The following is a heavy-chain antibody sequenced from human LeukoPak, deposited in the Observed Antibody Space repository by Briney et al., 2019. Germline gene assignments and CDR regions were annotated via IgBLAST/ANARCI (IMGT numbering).Heavy chain of an antibody. J-gene: IGHJ4*02. CDR2: ISSYSGTI. Sequence: GGSLRLSCAASGFTFSFYSMNWVRQAPGKGLEWVSYISSYSGTIKYADSAKGRFTISRDSAKNSLYLQMNSLRAEDTAVYYCAKGSGSFDYWGQGTLVTVSS. CDR3: AKGSGSFDY. V-gene: IGHV3-48*01. D-gene: IGHD1-26*01. CDR1: GFTFSFYS.